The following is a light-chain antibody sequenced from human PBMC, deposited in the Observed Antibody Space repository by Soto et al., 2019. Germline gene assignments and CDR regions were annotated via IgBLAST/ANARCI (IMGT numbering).Light chain of an antibody. CDR2: GNT. J-gene: IGLJ2*01. V-gene: IGLV1-40*01. CDR3: QSSDSSLITSV. CDR1: SSNIGAGYD. Sequence: QSFLTQPPSVSGAPGQRVTISCTGSSSNIGAGYDVHWYQQLPGTAPKLLIYGNTNRPSGVPDRFSASTSGTSASLAVTGLHAEDEADYYCQSSDSSLITSVFGGGTKLTVL.